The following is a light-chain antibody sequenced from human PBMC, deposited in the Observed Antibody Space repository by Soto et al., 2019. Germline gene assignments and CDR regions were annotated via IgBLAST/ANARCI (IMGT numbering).Light chain of an antibody. Sequence: DIQMTQSPSTLSASVGDRVTITCGASQSISTWLAWYQQEPGKAPKLLIHEASSLQSGVPSRFSGSGSGTDFTLTISSLHPDDFATYYCQQYNSYSPTFGQGTRVEIK. CDR2: EAS. V-gene: IGKV1-5*03. J-gene: IGKJ1*01. CDR3: QQYNSYSPT. CDR1: QSISTW.